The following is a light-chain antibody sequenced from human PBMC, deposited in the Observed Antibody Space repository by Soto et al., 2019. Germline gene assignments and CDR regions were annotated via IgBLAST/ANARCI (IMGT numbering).Light chain of an antibody. CDR3: SSYAGSNVI. CDR1: SSDVGDYKY. J-gene: IGLJ2*01. CDR2: EVD. Sequence: QSALTQPPSASGSPGQSVTISCTGTSSDVGDYKYVSWYQQHPGKAPKLMIYEVDKRPSGVPDRFSGSKSGNTASLAVSGLQAEAEADYFCSSYAGSNVIFGGGTKLTVL. V-gene: IGLV2-8*01.